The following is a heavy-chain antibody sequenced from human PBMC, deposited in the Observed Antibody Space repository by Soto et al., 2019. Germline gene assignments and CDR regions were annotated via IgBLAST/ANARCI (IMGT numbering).Heavy chain of an antibody. Sequence: TLSLTCAVSGGSISSGGYSWSWIRPPPGKGLEWIGYIYHSGSTYYNPSLKSRVTISVDRSKNQFSLKLSSVTAADTAVYYCARAHGSGWGAFDIWGQGTMVTVSS. CDR2: IYHSGST. J-gene: IGHJ3*02. V-gene: IGHV4-30-2*01. D-gene: IGHD3-10*01. CDR3: ARAHGSGWGAFDI. CDR1: GGSISSGGYS.